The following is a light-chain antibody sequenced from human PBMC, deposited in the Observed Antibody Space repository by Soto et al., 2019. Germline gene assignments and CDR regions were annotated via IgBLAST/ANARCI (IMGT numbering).Light chain of an antibody. CDR2: EVN. Sequence: QSALTQPPSASGSPGQSVTISCTGNSSDVGGYKYVSWYQQHPGKAPKLMIFEVNNRPSGVPDRFSGSKSGNTASLTVSGLQAEDEADYYCSSYAGINNLGVFGTGTKLTVL. V-gene: IGLV2-8*01. CDR1: SSDVGGYKY. CDR3: SSYAGINNLGV. J-gene: IGLJ1*01.